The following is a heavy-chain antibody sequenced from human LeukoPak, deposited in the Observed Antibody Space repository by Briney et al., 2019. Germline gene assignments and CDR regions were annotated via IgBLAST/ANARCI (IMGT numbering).Heavy chain of an antibody. CDR1: GGTFNDYA. V-gene: IGHV1-69*05. CDR3: ARDHPSPAFDI. J-gene: IGHJ3*02. CDR2: VIPIFGTA. Sequence: ASVKVSCKASGGTFNDYAFSWVRQAPGQGLEWMGRVIPIFGTASYAQKFQGRVTITTDESTSTAYMELSSLRSEDTAVYYCARDHPSPAFDIWGQGTMVTVSS.